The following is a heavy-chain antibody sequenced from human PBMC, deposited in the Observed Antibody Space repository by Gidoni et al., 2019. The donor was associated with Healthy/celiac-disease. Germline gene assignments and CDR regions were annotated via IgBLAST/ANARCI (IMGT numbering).Heavy chain of an antibody. CDR2: SSGSGGST. CDR1: GFTFSSDA. Sequence: EVQLVESGCGLVESGGSLSLSCADDGFTFSSDAMSWVRQAVGKGLEWVSASSGSGGSTYYADAVKGRLTISRDNSKSTVFLQMNSLGAEDTAVYYCAKMRFAAAGTFGYWGQGTMVTVSS. J-gene: IGHJ4*02. CDR3: AKMRFAAAGTFGY. D-gene: IGHD6-13*01. V-gene: IGHV3-23*04.